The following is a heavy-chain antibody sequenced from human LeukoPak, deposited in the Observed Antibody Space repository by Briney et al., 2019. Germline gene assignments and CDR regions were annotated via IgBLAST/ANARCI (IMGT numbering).Heavy chain of an antibody. Sequence: GGSLRLSCAASGFTLSGSAIHWVRQASGKGLEWVGRIRSKADYAASVKGKFTISRDDSKNTAYLQMNSLKTEDTAVYYCSRSSSRNFGVVIKSYYYYMDVWGKGTTVTVSS. J-gene: IGHJ6*03. V-gene: IGHV3-73*01. CDR3: SRSSSRNFGVVIKSYYYYMDV. CDR1: GFTLSGSA. CDR2: IRSKAD. D-gene: IGHD3-3*01.